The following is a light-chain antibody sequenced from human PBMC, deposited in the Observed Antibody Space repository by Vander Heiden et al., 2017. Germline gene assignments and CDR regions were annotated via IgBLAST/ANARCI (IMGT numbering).Light chain of an antibody. Sequence: QTLMPQEPSFSVSPGATVTPTCGSSSASVSTTYYPSWYQQNPGKAPRILIYDTSTRSSGVPDRFSGSMLGNTAALTITGPQAEDEADYYCVSYMGSSTVVFGGGTKLTVL. J-gene: IGLJ2*01. CDR3: VSYMGSSTVV. CDR2: DTS. V-gene: IGLV8-61*01. CDR1: SASVSTTYY.